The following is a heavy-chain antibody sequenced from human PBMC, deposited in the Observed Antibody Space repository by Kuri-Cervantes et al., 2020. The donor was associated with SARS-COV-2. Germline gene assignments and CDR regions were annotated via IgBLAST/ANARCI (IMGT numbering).Heavy chain of an antibody. CDR3: ARDLSLATYYDFWSGLYYFDY. J-gene: IGHJ4*02. Sequence: ASVKVSCKASGYTFTDYYLHWVRQAPGQGLEWVGWINPDTGYTNYAQKFQGRVTMTRDTSISTAYMEMSRLRSDDTAVYYCARDLSLATYYDFWSGLYYFDYWGQGILVTVSS. CDR2: INPDTGYT. V-gene: IGHV1-2*02. D-gene: IGHD3-3*01. CDR1: GYTFTDYY.